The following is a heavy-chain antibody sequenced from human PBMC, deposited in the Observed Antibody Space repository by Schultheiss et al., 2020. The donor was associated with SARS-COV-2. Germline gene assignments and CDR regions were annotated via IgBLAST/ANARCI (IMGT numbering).Heavy chain of an antibody. D-gene: IGHD2-2*01. J-gene: IGHJ6*03. Sequence: SETLSLTCTVSGGSISSYYWSWIRQPPGKGLEWIGRIYTSGSTNYNPSLKSRVTMSVDTSKNQFSLKLSSVTAADTAVYYCARGGVVYCSSTSCYRGYYYYMDVWGKGTTVTVSS. CDR1: GGSISSYY. V-gene: IGHV4-4*07. CDR2: IYTSGST. CDR3: ARGGVVYCSSTSCYRGYYYYMDV.